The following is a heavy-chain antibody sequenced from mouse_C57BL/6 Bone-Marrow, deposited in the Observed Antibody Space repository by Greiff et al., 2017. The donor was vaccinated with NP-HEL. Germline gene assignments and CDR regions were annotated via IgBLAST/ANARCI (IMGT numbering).Heavy chain of an antibody. CDR2: IDPSDSYT. CDR3: ARGGNDGYYGFAY. V-gene: IGHV1-50*01. CDR1: GYTFTSYW. J-gene: IGHJ3*01. Sequence: QVQLQQPGAELVKPGASVKLSCKASGYTFTSYWMQWVKQRPGQGLEWIGEIDPSDSYTNYNQKFKGKATLTVDTSSSTAYMQLSSLTSEDSAVYYCARGGNDGYYGFAYWGQGTLVTVSA. D-gene: IGHD2-3*01.